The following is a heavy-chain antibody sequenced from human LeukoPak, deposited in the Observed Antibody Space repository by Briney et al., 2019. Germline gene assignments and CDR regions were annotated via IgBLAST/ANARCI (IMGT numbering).Heavy chain of an antibody. J-gene: IGHJ4*02. CDR1: EFTFSNAW. Sequence: GGSLRLSCAASEFTFSNAWMSWVRQAPGKGLEWVGRIKSKTDGGTTDYAAPVKGRFTISRDDSKNTLYLQMNSLKTEDTAVYYCTTLITMIVVVGGPRHYWGQGTLVTVSS. CDR3: TTLITMIVVVGGPRHY. V-gene: IGHV3-15*01. D-gene: IGHD3-22*01. CDR2: IKSKTDGGTT.